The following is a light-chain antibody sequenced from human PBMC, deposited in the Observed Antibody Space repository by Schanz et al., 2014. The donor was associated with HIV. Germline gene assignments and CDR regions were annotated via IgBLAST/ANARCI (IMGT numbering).Light chain of an antibody. Sequence: EIVLTQSPATLSLSPGERATLSCRASQSVSSYLAWYQQKPGQAPRLLIYGASNRATGIPDRFSGSGSGTDFTLTISSLHPDDFATYFCLHYNDFTSTFGQGTKLEIK. CDR2: GAS. J-gene: IGKJ2*01. V-gene: IGKV3-11*01. CDR3: LHYNDFTST. CDR1: QSVSSY.